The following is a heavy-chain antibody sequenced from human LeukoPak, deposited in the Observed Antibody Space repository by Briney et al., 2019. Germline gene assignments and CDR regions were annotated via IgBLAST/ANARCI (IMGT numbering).Heavy chain of an antibody. CDR1: GFTFSSYS. J-gene: IGHJ5*02. D-gene: IGHD2-15*01. CDR2: ISSSSSCI. Sequence: GGSLRLSCAASGFTFSSYSMNWVRQAPGKGLEWVSSISSSSSCIYYADSVKGRFTISRDNAKNSLYLQMNSLRAEDTAVYYCASGLHCSGGSCYPPLFDPWGQGTLVTVSS. CDR3: ASGLHCSGGSCYPPLFDP. V-gene: IGHV3-21*01.